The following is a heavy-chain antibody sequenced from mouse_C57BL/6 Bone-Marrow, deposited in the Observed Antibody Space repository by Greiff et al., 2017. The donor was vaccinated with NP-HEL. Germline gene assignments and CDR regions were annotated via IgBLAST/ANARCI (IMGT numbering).Heavy chain of an antibody. Sequence: QVQLQQSGAELVRPGTSVKVSCKASGYAFTNHLIEWVKQRPGQGLEWIGVINPGSGGTNYNEKFKGKATLTADKSSSTAYMQLSSLTSEDSAVYFCARRTPIYYYGSSYYAMDYWGQGTSVTVSS. J-gene: IGHJ4*01. V-gene: IGHV1-54*01. CDR2: INPGSGGT. CDR3: ARRTPIYYYGSSYYAMDY. CDR1: GYAFTNHL. D-gene: IGHD1-1*01.